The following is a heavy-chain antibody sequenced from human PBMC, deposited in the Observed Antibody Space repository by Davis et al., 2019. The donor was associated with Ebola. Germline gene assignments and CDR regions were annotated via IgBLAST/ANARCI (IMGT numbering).Heavy chain of an antibody. V-gene: IGHV1-46*01. CDR1: GYTFTSYY. CDR3: ASQYCSSTSCSLRFYYYYMDV. J-gene: IGHJ6*03. D-gene: IGHD2-2*01. Sequence: ASVKVSCKASGYTFTSYYMHWVRQAPGQGLEWMGIINPSGGSTSYAQKFQGRVTITADESTSTAYMELSSLRSEDTAVYYCASQYCSSTSCSLRFYYYYMDVWGKGTTVTVSS. CDR2: INPSGGST.